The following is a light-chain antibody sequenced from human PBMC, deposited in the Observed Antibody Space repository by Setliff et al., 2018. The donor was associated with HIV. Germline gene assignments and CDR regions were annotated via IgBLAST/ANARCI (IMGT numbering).Light chain of an antibody. CDR2: DVT. V-gene: IGLV2-11*01. CDR3: CSYAAIPPDV. Sequence: QSALAQPRSVSGSPGQSVTISCTGTSNDVGLYNFVPWYQQHPGKAPKLMIYDVTKRPSGVPDRFSGSKSGNTASLTISGLQAEDEAAYYCCSYAAIPPDVFGTGTKVTVL. J-gene: IGLJ1*01. CDR1: SNDVGLYNF.